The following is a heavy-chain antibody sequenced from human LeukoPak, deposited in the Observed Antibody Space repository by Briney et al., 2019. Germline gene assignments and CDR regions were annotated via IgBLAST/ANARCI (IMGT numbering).Heavy chain of an antibody. CDR3: ATGAEYSQH. CDR1: GFTFSSYG. CDR2: ISYDGSSK. J-gene: IGHJ1*01. V-gene: IGHV3-30*03. Sequence: QPGRSLRLSCAASGFTFSSYGMHWVRQAPGKGLEWVAVISYDGSSKYYADSVKGRFTISRDNPKNTLYLQMNSLRAEDTAVYYCATGAEYSQHWGQGTLVTVSS.